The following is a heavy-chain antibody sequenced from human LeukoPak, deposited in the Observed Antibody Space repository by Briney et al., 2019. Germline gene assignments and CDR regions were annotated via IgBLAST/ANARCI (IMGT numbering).Heavy chain of an antibody. Sequence: GGSLRFSCAASGFTFSSYSMNWVRQAPGKGLEWVSLISSSSSYIYYADSVKGRFTISRDNAKNSLYLQINSLRVEDTAVYYCAELGITMIGGVWGKGTTVTISS. CDR2: ISSSSSYI. J-gene: IGHJ6*04. CDR1: GFTFSSYS. V-gene: IGHV3-21*01. CDR3: AELGITMIGGV. D-gene: IGHD3-10*02.